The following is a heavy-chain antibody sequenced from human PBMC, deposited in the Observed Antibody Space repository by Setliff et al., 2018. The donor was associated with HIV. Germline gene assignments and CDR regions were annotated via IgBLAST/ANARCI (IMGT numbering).Heavy chain of an antibody. J-gene: IGHJ6*02. CDR1: GGSISSGSYY. D-gene: IGHD3-3*01. CDR2: IYTTGIT. V-gene: IGHV4-61*02. CDR3: ARGFLNWLGFEQEYYGMDA. Sequence: KRSETLSLTCTVSGGSISSGSYYWSWIRQPAGKGLEWIGRIYTTGITNYIPSLKSRVTISLDTSKNQFSLKLTSVTTADTAVYYCARGFLNWLGFEQEYYGMDAWGQGTTVTVSS.